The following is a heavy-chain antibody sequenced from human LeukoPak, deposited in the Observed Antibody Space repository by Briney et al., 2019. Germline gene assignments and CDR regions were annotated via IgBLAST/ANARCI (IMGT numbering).Heavy chain of an antibody. V-gene: IGHV3-48*02. D-gene: IGHD1-26*01. J-gene: IGHJ4*02. Sequence: GRSLRLSCAASGFTFSSYSMNWVRQAPGKGLEWVSHITASGTAMFYADSVKGRFTISRDNAKNSLYLQMNSLRDEDTAVYYCASSGSYRFDYWGQGTLVTVSS. CDR2: ITASGTAM. CDR3: ASSGSYRFDY. CDR1: GFTFSSYS.